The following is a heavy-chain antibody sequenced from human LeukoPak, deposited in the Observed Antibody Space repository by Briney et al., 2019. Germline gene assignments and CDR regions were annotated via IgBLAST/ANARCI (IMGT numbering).Heavy chain of an antibody. CDR2: THHSGSS. V-gene: IGHV4-4*02. Sequence: PSGTLSLTCAVSGDSVSYDNWWSWVRQPPGKGLEWIGETHHSGSSNYNPSLKSRVTVSVDKSKNQVSLSLTSVTAADTAVYYCARHHYSALAYWGQGTLVTVSS. CDR1: GDSVSYDNW. J-gene: IGHJ4*02. CDR3: ARHHYSALAY. D-gene: IGHD2-15*01.